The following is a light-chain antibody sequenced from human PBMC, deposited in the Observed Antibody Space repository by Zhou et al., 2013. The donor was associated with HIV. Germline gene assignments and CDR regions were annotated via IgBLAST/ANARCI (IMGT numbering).Light chain of an antibody. V-gene: IGKV1-5*01. CDR2: DAS. CDR1: QVIRSW. J-gene: IGKJ2*01. Sequence: DIQMTQSPSSVSASVGDRVTITCRASQVIRSWLAWYQQKPGKAPKLLIYDASNLETGVPSRFSGSGSGTHFTFTIRNLQPDDFATYYCQQYNSYSTFGQGTKLEIK. CDR3: QQYNSYST.